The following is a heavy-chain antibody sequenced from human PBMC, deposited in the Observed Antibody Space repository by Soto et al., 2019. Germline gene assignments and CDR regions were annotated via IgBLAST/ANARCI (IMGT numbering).Heavy chain of an antibody. V-gene: IGHV1-69*13. CDR3: ARTSAMIVVGTEYYLDY. CDR1: GGTFSSYA. Sequence: SVKVSCKASGGTFSSYAISWVRQAPGQGLEWMGGIIPIFGTANYAQKFQGRVTITADESTSTAYMELSSLRSEDTAVYYCARTSAMIVVGTEYYLDYWGQGTLVTVSS. CDR2: IIPIFGTA. J-gene: IGHJ4*02. D-gene: IGHD3-22*01.